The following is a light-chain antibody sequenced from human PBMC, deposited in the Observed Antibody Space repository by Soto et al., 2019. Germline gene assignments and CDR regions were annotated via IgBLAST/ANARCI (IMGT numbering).Light chain of an antibody. Sequence: QYALTQPASVSGSPGQSTTISCTGTSSDVGGYNYVSWYQQHPGKAPKLMIYDVSNRPSGVSNRFSGSKSGNTASLTISGLQAEDEADYYCSSYTSSTYVVFGGGTKVTVL. J-gene: IGLJ2*01. CDR1: SSDVGGYNY. CDR2: DVS. V-gene: IGLV2-14*01. CDR3: SSYTSSTYVV.